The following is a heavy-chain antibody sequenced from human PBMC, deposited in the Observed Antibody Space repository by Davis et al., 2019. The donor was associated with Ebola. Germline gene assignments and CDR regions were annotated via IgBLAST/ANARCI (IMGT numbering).Heavy chain of an antibody. J-gene: IGHJ6*02. Sequence: GGSLRLSCKGSGYSFTSYGISWVRQAPGQGLEWMGWISAYNGNTNYAQKLQGRVTMTTDTSTSTAYMELRSLRSDDTAVYYCARVGYCSSTSCYSPYYYYYYGMDVWGQGTTVTVSS. D-gene: IGHD2-2*01. V-gene: IGHV1-18*01. CDR2: ISAYNGNT. CDR3: ARVGYCSSTSCYSPYYYYYYGMDV. CDR1: GYSFTSYG.